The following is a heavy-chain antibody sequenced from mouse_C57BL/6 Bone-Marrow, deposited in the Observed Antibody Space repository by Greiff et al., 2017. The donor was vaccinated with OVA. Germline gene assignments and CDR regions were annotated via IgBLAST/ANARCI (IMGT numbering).Heavy chain of an antibody. CDR3: ARGDGDD. Sequence: EVKLMESGGGLVKPGGSLKLSCAASGFTFSSYAMSWVRQTPEKRLEWVATISAGGSYTYYPDNVKGRFTISRDNATNNLYLQMSHLKSEDTAMYYCARGDGDDWGKGTTLTVSS. CDR2: ISAGGSYT. J-gene: IGHJ2*01. V-gene: IGHV5-4*03. CDR1: GFTFSSYA.